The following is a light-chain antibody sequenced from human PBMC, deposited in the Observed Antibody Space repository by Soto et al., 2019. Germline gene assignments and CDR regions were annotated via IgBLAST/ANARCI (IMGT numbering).Light chain of an antibody. CDR1: QSVSSSY. J-gene: IGKJ1*01. Sequence: EIVLTQSPGTLSLSPGERATLSCRASQSVSSSYLAWYQQKPGQAPRLLIYGASSRATGIPDRISGSGSGTDFTLTISSLEPEDFAVYYCQQYGSPPQTFGQGTKVDIK. CDR3: QQYGSPPQT. CDR2: GAS. V-gene: IGKV3-20*01.